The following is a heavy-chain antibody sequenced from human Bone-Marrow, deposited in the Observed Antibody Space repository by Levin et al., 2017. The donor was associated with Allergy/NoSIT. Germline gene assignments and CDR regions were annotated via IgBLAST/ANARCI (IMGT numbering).Heavy chain of an antibody. CDR2: IDWDDDK. J-gene: IGHJ6*02. Sequence: ASGPTLVKPTQTLTLTCTFSGFSLSTSGMCVSWIRQPPGKALEWLARIDWDDDKYYSTSLKTRLPISKDTSKNQVVLTVTNVDPVDTATYYCARIPYLGHSYGYYYGMDVWGQGTTVTVSS. CDR1: GFSLSTSGMC. CDR3: ARIPYLGHSYGYYYGMDV. V-gene: IGHV2-70*11. D-gene: IGHD5-18*01.